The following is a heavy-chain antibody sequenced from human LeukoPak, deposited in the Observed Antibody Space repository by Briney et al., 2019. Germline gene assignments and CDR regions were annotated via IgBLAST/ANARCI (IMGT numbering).Heavy chain of an antibody. CDR1: GGSISSGSYY. V-gene: IGHV4-61*02. CDR2: IYTSGST. D-gene: IGHD3-16*01. CDR3: ARGGIMISGYYFDY. J-gene: IGHJ4*02. Sequence: SQTLSLTCTVSGGSISSGSYYWSWIRQPAGKGLEWIGRIYTSGSTNYNPSLKSRVTISVDTSKNQFSLKLSSVTAADTAVYYCARGGIMISGYYFDYWGQGTLVTVSS.